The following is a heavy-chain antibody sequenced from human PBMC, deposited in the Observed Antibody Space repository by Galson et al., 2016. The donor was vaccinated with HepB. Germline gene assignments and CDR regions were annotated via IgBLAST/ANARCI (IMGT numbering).Heavy chain of an antibody. V-gene: IGHV1-2*06. D-gene: IGHD5-18*01. CDR1: GYTFTDYY. Sequence: SVKVSCKASGYTFTDYYMHWVRQAPGQGLEWMGRINPKSGGTNYAQKFQGRVTMTRDTSISTTYMELSRLRSDDTAVYHCAREYRAMVFVLPYGMDVWGQGTTATVSS. CDR3: AREYRAMVFVLPYGMDV. CDR2: INPKSGGT. J-gene: IGHJ6*02.